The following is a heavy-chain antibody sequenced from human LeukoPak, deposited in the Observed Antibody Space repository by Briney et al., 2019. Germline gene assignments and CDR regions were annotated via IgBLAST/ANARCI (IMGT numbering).Heavy chain of an antibody. J-gene: IGHJ4*02. V-gene: IGHV4-34*01. D-gene: IGHD6-19*01. CDR3: TRAVAGHPD. CDR1: GVPFSNYY. CDR2: INHSGYT. Sequence: PSETLPLTCAVSGVPFSNYYWSWVRQSPRQGLEWIGEINHSGYTNYNPSLKSRVTISIDTSKNQFSLILTSVTAADAGVYYCTRAVAGHPDWGQGTLVTVSS.